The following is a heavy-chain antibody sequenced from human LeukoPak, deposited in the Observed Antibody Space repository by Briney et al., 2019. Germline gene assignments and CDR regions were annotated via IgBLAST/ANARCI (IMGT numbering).Heavy chain of an antibody. CDR3: ASTQRDFWSGYYYYMDV. J-gene: IGHJ6*03. CDR1: GFTFSSYA. CDR2: ISGSGGST. V-gene: IGHV3-23*01. Sequence: GGSLRLSCAASGFTFSSYAMSWVRQAPGKGLEWVSAISGSGGSTYYADSVKGRFTISRDNSKNTLYLQMNSLRAEDTAVYYCASTQRDFWSGYYYYMDVWGKGTTVTVSS. D-gene: IGHD3-3*01.